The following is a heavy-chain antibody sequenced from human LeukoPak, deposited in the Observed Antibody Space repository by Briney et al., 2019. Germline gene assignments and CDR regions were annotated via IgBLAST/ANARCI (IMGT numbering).Heavy chain of an antibody. Sequence: SETLSLTCTVSGGSISSSTYYWGWIRQPPGKGLEWIGSIFYTGSTYYDPSLKSRLSMSVDTSKKQFSLRLSSVTAADTAVFYCARLVGAIWGAFDIWGQGTMVTVSS. J-gene: IGHJ3*02. CDR2: IFYTGST. D-gene: IGHD1-26*01. V-gene: IGHV4-39*01. CDR3: ARLVGAIWGAFDI. CDR1: GGSISSSTYY.